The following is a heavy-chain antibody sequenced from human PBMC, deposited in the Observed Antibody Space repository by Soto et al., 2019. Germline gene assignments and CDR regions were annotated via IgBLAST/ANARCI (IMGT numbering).Heavy chain of an antibody. V-gene: IGHV4-59*08. CDR2: IYYSGST. CDR3: ARQGYYDSSGYSDY. CDR1: GGSISSYY. D-gene: IGHD3-22*01. Sequence: SETLSLTCTVYGGSISSYYWSWIRQPPGKGLEWIGYIYYSGSTNYNPSLKSRVTISVDTSKTQFSLKLSSVPAADTAVYYCARQGYYDSSGYSDYWGQGTLVTVSS. J-gene: IGHJ4*02.